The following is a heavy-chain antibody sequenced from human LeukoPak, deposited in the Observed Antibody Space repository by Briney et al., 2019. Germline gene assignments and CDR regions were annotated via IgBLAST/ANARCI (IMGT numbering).Heavy chain of an antibody. CDR1: GYTFSGYY. V-gene: IGHV1-2*02. D-gene: IGHD1-26*01. J-gene: IGHJ4*02. CDR2: LSPKSGAT. CDR3: ARDTYGGSYFPLPY. Sequence: ASVKVSCKASGYTFSGYYVHWVRQAHGQGLEWMGWLSPKSGATKYAQKFQGRVTLTRDLSLSTAYMELNSLTSDDTAVYYCARDTYGGSYFPLPYWGQGALVTVSS.